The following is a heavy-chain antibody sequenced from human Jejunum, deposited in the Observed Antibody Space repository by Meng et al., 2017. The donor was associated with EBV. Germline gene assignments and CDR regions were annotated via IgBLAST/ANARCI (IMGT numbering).Heavy chain of an antibody. CDR2: INTKTGNP. D-gene: IGHD3-10*01. V-gene: IGHV7-4-1*02. J-gene: IGHJ4*02. Sequence: QVQLVQSGSELKKPGASVNVSCKASGYTFSSYAMNWVRRAPGQGLKWMGWINTKTGNPTYAQGFTGRFVFSLDTSVGTAYLQISSLKAEDTAVYYCARDWGGDYLDYWGQGTLVTVSS. CDR1: GYTFSSYA. CDR3: ARDWGGDYLDY.